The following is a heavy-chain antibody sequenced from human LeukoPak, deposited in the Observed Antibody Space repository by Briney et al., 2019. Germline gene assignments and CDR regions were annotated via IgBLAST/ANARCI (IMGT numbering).Heavy chain of an antibody. CDR2: INPNSGGT. D-gene: IGHD2-15*01. Sequence: VSLKVSCKASGYTFTGYYMHWVRQAPGQGLEWMGWINPNSGGTDYAQKFQGRVTMTRDTSISTAYMELSRLRSDDTAVYYCAREGYSSGENFDYWGQATLVTVS. CDR1: GYTFTGYY. J-gene: IGHJ4*02. V-gene: IGHV1-2*02. CDR3: AREGYSSGENFDY.